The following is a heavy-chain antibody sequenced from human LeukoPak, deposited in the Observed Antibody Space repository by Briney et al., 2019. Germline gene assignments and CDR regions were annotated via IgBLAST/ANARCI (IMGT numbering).Heavy chain of an antibody. CDR1: GYTFTSYA. J-gene: IGHJ6*02. Sequence: GASVKVSCKASGYTFTSYAMHWVRQAPGQRLEWMGWINAGNGNTKYSQKFQGRVTITRDTSASTAYMELSSLRSEDTAVYYCAITVTTVHYYYYYGMDVWGQGTTVTVSS. D-gene: IGHD4-11*01. V-gene: IGHV1-3*01. CDR3: AITVTTVHYYYYYGMDV. CDR2: INAGNGNT.